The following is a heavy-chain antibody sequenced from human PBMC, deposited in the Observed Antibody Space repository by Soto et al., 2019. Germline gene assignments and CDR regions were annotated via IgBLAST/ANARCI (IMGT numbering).Heavy chain of an antibody. CDR3: ASDNRDYDSSGYPRGMDV. D-gene: IGHD3-22*01. CDR2: IIPIFGTA. J-gene: IGHJ6*02. V-gene: IGHV1-69*01. Sequence: VKVSCKASGWTFSSYAISWVRQAPGQGLEWMGGIIPIFGTANYAQKFQGRATITADESTSTAYMELSSLRSEDTAVYYCASDNRDYDSSGYPRGMDVWGQGSTFTVSS. CDR1: GWTFSSYA.